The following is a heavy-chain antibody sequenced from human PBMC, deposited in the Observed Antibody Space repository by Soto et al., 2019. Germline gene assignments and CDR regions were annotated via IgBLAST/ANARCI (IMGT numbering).Heavy chain of an antibody. CDR3: VRDSGANYGTFWYFDL. D-gene: IGHD5-18*01. V-gene: IGHV3-30-3*01. Sequence: QVQLVESGGGVVQPGRSLRISCAATGFSFNFYAMYWVRQAPGKGLEWVAMISNDGSSENYADSVRGRFIISRDNSKQTLSLQMNSLRPEDTATYYCVRDSGANYGTFWYFDLWGRGTLVTVSS. CDR2: ISNDGSSE. J-gene: IGHJ2*01. CDR1: GFSFNFYA.